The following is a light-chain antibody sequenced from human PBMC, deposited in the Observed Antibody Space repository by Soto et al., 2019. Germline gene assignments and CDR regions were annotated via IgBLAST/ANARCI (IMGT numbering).Light chain of an antibody. CDR1: SSNIGAGYD. CDR2: ANS. Sequence: QAVVTQPPSVSGAPGQRVTIPCTGTSSNIGAGYDVHWYQQLPGTAPKLLIYANSNRPSGVPDRFSGSTSGTSASLAITGLQAEDEADYYCQSYDSRLSGYVFGTGTKVTVL. J-gene: IGLJ1*01. V-gene: IGLV1-40*01. CDR3: QSYDSRLSGYV.